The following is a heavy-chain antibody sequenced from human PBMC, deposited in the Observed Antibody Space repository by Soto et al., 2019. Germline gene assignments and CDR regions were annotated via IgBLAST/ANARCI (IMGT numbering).Heavy chain of an antibody. J-gene: IGHJ6*02. Sequence: SETLSLTCAVYGGSFSGYYWSWIRQPPGKGLEWIGEINHSGSTNYNPSLKSRVTISVDTSKNQFSLKLSSVTAADTAVYYCASAPPTAGPDMDVWGQGTTVTVSS. CDR2: INHSGST. V-gene: IGHV4-34*01. CDR3: ASAPPTAGPDMDV. CDR1: GGSFSGYY.